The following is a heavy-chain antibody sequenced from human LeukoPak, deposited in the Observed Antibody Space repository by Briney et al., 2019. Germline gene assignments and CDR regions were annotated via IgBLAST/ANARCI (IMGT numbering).Heavy chain of an antibody. Sequence: PGGSLRLSCAASGFSSSGYAMHWVRRTPGKGLEWVAVISHDEKNKFYAESVKGRFTISRDNSKNTLFLEMNSLRPEDTAFYYCATTFRGVIITRLDYWGQGTLVTVSS. D-gene: IGHD3-10*01. V-gene: IGHV3-30*04. CDR3: ATTFRGVIITRLDY. CDR2: ISHDEKNK. CDR1: GFSSSGYA. J-gene: IGHJ4*02.